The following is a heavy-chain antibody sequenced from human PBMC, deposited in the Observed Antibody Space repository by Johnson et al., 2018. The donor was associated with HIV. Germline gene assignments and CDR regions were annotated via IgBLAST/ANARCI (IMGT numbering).Heavy chain of an antibody. D-gene: IGHD1-7*01. V-gene: IGHV3-66*01. CDR2: IYSSGST. Sequence: VHLVESGGGLVKPGGSLRLSCAASGFTFSDYYMSWVRQAPGKGLDWVSVIYSSGSTYYTDSVKGRFTTSRDNSKNTVYLQMNSLRAEDTAVYYCARDTVRGELELPDGFDIWGQGTMVTVSS. CDR3: ARDTVRGELELPDGFDI. CDR1: GFTFSDYY. J-gene: IGHJ3*02.